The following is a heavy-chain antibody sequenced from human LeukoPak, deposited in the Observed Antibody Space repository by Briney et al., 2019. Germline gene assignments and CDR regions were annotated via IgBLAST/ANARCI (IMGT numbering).Heavy chain of an antibody. CDR2: TNSGGTTT. J-gene: IGHJ4*02. CDR3: AKQAYARFLGE. Sequence: GGSLRLSCATSGFPFSDFSMTWVRQAPGKGLEWISTTNSGGTTTYYAESVKGRFTISRGNFKNALYLQMSSLRVEDTAIYYFAKQAYARFLGEGGPETLVTVSS. V-gene: IGHV3-23*01. CDR1: GFPFSDFS. D-gene: IGHD3-10*02.